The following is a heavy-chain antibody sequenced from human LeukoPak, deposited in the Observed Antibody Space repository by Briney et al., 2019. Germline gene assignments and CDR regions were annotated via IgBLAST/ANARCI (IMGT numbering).Heavy chain of an antibody. CDR1: GYTFTGYY. CDR2: INPNSGGT. CDR3: ARDAHIVVVPAAMRLGWFDP. V-gene: IGHV1-2*02. D-gene: IGHD2-2*01. Sequence: GASVKVSCKASGYTFTGYYMHWVRQAPGQGLEWMGWINPNSGGTNYAQKFQGRVTMTRDTSISTAYMELSRLRSDDTAVYYCARDAHIVVVPAAMRLGWFDPWGQGTLVTVSS. J-gene: IGHJ5*02.